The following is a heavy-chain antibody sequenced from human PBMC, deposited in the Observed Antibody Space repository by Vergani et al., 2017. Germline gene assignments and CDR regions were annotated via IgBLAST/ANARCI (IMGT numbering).Heavy chain of an antibody. CDR1: GYTFTSYA. CDR2: INTNTGNP. D-gene: IGHD2-2*01. V-gene: IGHV7-4-1*02. CDR3: ARRGDIVVVPAASRYYYMDV. Sequence: QVQLVQSGSALKKPGASVKVSCKASGYTFTSYAMNWVRQAPGQGLEWMGWINTNTGNPTYAQGFTGRFVFSLDTSVSTAYLQISSLKAEDTAVYYCARRGDIVVVPAASRYYYMDVWGKGTTVTVSS. J-gene: IGHJ6*03.